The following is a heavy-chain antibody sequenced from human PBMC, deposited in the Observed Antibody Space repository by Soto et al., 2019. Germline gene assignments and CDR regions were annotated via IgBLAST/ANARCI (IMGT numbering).Heavy chain of an antibody. J-gene: IGHJ4*02. CDR1: GGSVSSGSYY. Sequence: PSETLSLTCTVSGGSVSSGSYYWSWIRQPTGKGLEWIGYIYYSGSTNYNPSLKSRVTISVDTSKNQFSLKLSSVTAADTAVYYCARDLNYGDYVFGYWGQGTLVTVSS. CDR3: ARDLNYGDYVFGY. CDR2: IYYSGST. V-gene: IGHV4-61*01. D-gene: IGHD4-17*01.